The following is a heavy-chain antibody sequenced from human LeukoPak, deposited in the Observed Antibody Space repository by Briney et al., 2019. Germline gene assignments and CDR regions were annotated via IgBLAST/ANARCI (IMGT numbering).Heavy chain of an antibody. Sequence: SETLSLTCTVSGGSISSSSYYWGWIRQPPGKGLEWIGSIYYSGSTYYNPSLKSRVTISVDTSKNQFSLKLSSVTAADTAVYYCARHQLPNYSGYDFGDYFDYWGQGTLVTVSS. CDR1: GGSISSSSYY. V-gene: IGHV4-39*01. J-gene: IGHJ4*02. CDR2: IYYSGST. D-gene: IGHD5-12*01. CDR3: ARHQLPNYSGYDFGDYFDY.